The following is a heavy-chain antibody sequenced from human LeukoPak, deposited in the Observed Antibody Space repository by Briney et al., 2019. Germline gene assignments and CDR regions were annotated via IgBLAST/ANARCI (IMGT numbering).Heavy chain of an antibody. V-gene: IGHV1-2*02. Sequence: ASVKVSCKASGYTFTGYYMHWVRQAPGQGLEWMGWINPNSGGTNYAQKFQGRVTMTRDTSISTAYMELSRLRSDDTAVYYCARDLVSESYCGDDCYPGTLNYWGQGTLVTVSS. J-gene: IGHJ4*02. D-gene: IGHD2-21*02. CDR1: GYTFTGYY. CDR3: ARDLVSESYCGDDCYPGTLNY. CDR2: INPNSGGT.